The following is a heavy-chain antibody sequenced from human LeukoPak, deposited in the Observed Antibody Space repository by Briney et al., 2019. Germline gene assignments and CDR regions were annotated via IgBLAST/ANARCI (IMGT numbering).Heavy chain of an antibody. CDR2: IKPDGSEK. V-gene: IGHV3-7*03. D-gene: IGHD1-26*01. Sequence: GGSLRLSCAASGFTFSSYGMHWVRQAPGKGLEWVANIKPDGSEKYYVDSVKGRFAISRDNAKNSLYLQMNSLRAEDTVVYYCAREIRGYSYFDYWGQGTLVTVSS. J-gene: IGHJ4*02. CDR1: GFTFSSYG. CDR3: AREIRGYSYFDY.